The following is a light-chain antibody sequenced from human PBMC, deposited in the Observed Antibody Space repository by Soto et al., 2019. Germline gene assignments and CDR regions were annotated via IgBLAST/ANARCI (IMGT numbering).Light chain of an antibody. Sequence: EIVLTQSPATLSLSPGEGATPSCRASQSVSNYLAWYQQKPGQAPRLLIFDASKRATGIPARFSGSGSGTDFTLTISSLEPEDFAVYYCQQRSNWPLTFGGGTKVDIK. V-gene: IGKV3-11*01. CDR2: DAS. J-gene: IGKJ4*01. CDR3: QQRSNWPLT. CDR1: QSVSNY.